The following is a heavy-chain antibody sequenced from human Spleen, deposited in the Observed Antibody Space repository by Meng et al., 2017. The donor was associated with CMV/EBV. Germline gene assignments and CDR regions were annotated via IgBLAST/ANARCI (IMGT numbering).Heavy chain of an antibody. CDR3: ARSGAFDY. J-gene: IGHJ4*02. CDR1: GFTFSSYA. V-gene: IGHV3-30-3*01. CDR2: ISYDGSNK. D-gene: IGHD1-14*01. Sequence: VRLGESGGGVVQPGRSLRLSCAASGFTFSSYAMHWVRQAPGKGLEWVAVISYDGSNKYYADSVKGRFTISRDNSKNTLYLQMNSLRAEDTAVYYCARSGAFDYWGQGTLVTVSS.